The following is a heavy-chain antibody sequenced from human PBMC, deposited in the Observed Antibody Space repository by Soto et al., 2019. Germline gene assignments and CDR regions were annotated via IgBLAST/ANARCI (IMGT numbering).Heavy chain of an antibody. CDR1: GGTFSIYA. CDR3: ASRSGYSSGWYSEIDYYYGMDV. CDR2: IIPIFGTA. Sequence: SVKVSCKASGGTFSIYAISWVRQAPGEGLEWMGGIIPIFGTANYAQKFQGRVTITADESTSTAYMELSSLRSEDTAVYYCASRSGYSSGWYSEIDYYYGMDVWGQGTTVTVSS. D-gene: IGHD6-19*01. V-gene: IGHV1-69*13. J-gene: IGHJ6*02.